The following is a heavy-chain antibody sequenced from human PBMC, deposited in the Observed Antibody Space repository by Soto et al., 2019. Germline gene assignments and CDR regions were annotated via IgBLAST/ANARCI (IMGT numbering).Heavy chain of an antibody. V-gene: IGHV1-3*01. CDR3: GRSVVGATGEILYNAMDV. CDR2: INAANGNT. Sequence: QAQLVQSGAEVKKPGASVQVSCKASGYTFTTYALHWVRQARGERLEWMGWINAANGNTKYSKKFQGRVTISRDTSASTTFMELSSLRSEDTAVYYCGRSVVGATGEILYNAMDVWGQGTTVTVSS. J-gene: IGHJ6*02. D-gene: IGHD1-26*01. CDR1: GYTFTTYA.